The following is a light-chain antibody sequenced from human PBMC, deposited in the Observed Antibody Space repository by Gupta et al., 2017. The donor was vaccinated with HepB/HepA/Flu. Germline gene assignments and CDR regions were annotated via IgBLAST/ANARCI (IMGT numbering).Light chain of an antibody. CDR1: SSNFGAGYD. J-gene: IGLJ3*02. CDR2: GNS. Sequence: QSVLTQPPSVSGAPGQRVTISCTGSSSNFGAGYDVHWYQQLPGTAPKLLIYGNSNRPSGVPDRFSGSKSGTSASLAITGLQAEDEADYYCQSDDSSLSGSVFGGGTKLTVL. V-gene: IGLV1-40*01. CDR3: QSDDSSLSGSV.